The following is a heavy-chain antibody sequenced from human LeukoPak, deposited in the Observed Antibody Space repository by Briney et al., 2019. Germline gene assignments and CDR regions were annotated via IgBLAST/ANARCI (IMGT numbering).Heavy chain of an antibody. J-gene: IGHJ4*02. CDR3: ARRAGDYSHPYDY. D-gene: IGHD3-22*01. V-gene: IGHV3-53*01. Sequence: GGSLRLSCTVSGFTVSSNSMSWVRQAPGKGLEWVSFIYTTGNTHNSDSVKGRFTTSRDSSKNTLYLQMNSLRAEDTAVYYCARRAGDYSHPYDYWGQGTLVTVSS. CDR1: GFTVSSNS. CDR2: IYTTGNT.